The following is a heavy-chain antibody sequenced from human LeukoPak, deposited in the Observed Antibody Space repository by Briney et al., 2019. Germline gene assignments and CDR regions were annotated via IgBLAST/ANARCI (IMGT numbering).Heavy chain of an antibody. V-gene: IGHV1-69*04. CDR1: GGTFSSYA. CDR3: ARERRRAGAAFDI. Sequence: GASVKVSCRASGGTFSSYAISWVRQAPGQGLEWMGRIIPIFGIAYYAQKFQGRVTITADKSTSTAYMELSSLRSEDTAVYYCARERRRAGAAFDIWGQGTMVTVSS. D-gene: IGHD2-21*01. J-gene: IGHJ3*02. CDR2: IIPIFGIA.